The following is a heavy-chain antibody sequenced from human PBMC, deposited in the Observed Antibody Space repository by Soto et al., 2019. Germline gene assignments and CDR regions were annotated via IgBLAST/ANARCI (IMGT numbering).Heavy chain of an antibody. Sequence: QVQLVQSGAEVKKPGASVRISCKTSGYTFTNYALHWVRQAPGQRLEWVGWINGGNGNTRYAQKFQGRVTITKDTSANTAYMELSNLTSEDTAAYYCARVGCSSAICLYEGDYYSGMDVWGQGPTVTVSS. CDR2: INGGNGNT. V-gene: IGHV1-3*01. CDR1: GYTFTNYA. CDR3: ARVGCSSAICLYEGDYYSGMDV. J-gene: IGHJ6*02. D-gene: IGHD2-2*01.